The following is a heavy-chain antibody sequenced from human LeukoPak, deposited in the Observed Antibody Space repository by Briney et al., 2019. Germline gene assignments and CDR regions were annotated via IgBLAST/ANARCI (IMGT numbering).Heavy chain of an antibody. CDR2: ISGSGGST. D-gene: IGHD4-17*01. CDR1: GFPFSSYA. J-gene: IGHJ4*02. Sequence: GSLRLSCSASGFPFSSYAMSWVRPAPGKGLEWVSAISGSGGSTYYADSVKGRFTISRDNSKNTLYLQMNSLRAEDTAVYYCAKAPWGDYVPDFDYWGQGTLVTVSS. CDR3: AKAPWGDYVPDFDY. V-gene: IGHV3-23*01.